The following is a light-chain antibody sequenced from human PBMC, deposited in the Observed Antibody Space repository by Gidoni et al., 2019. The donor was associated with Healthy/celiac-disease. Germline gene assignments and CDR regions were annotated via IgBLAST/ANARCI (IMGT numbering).Light chain of an antibody. CDR2: GAS. J-gene: IGKJ2*01. CDR3: QQYGSSPPYT. V-gene: IGKV3-20*01. Sequence: ELVLPQSPGTLSLSPGERATLSCRASQSVSSSYLAWYQQKPGQAPRLLSYGASSRATGIPDRVSGSGSGTDFTLTISRLEPEDFAVYYCQQYGSSPPYTFGQGTKLEIK. CDR1: QSVSSSY.